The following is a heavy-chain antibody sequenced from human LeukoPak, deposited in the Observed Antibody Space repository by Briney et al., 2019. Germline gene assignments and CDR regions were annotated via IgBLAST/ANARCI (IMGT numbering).Heavy chain of an antibody. CDR3: AKDGGYDYLWRGTRDYFDY. V-gene: IGHV3-30*18. D-gene: IGHD5-12*01. J-gene: IGHJ4*02. Sequence: PGRSLRLSCAASGFTFSSYGIHWVRQAPGKGLEWVAVISYDGSNKYYADSVKGRFTISRDNSKSTLYLQMNSLRAEDTAVYYCAKDGGYDYLWRGTRDYFDYWGQGTLVTVSS. CDR2: ISYDGSNK. CDR1: GFTFSSYG.